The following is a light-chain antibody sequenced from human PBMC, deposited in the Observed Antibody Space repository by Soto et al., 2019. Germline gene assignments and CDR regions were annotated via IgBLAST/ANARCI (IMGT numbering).Light chain of an antibody. CDR1: SSDVGGYNY. V-gene: IGLV2-8*01. CDR3: SSYAGSNNLGHV. CDR2: EVS. J-gene: IGLJ1*01. Sequence: QSVLTQPPSASGSPGQSVTISCTGTSSDVGGYNYVSWYQQHPGKAPKLMIYEVSKRPSGVPDRFSGSKSGNTASLTVSGLQAEDEADYYCSSYAGSNNLGHVVGTGTKVTVL.